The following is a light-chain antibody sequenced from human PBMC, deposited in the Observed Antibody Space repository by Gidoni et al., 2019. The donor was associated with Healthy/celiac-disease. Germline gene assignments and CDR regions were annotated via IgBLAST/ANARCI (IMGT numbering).Light chain of an antibody. V-gene: IGLV3-10*01. J-gene: IGLJ2*01. CDR3: YSTDSSGNHRV. CDR2: EDS. Sequence: SYELTQPPSVSVSPGQTARITCSGDALPKKYAYWYQPKSGQAPVLVIDEDSKRPSGIPERFSGSSSGTMATLTISGAQVEDEADYYCYSTDSSGNHRVFGGGTKLTVL. CDR1: ALPKKY.